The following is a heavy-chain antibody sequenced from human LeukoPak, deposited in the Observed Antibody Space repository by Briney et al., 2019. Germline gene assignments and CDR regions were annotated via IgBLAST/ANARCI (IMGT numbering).Heavy chain of an antibody. CDR2: IYYSGRT. CDR3: ARSDYSNSNFDY. D-gene: IGHD4-11*01. V-gene: IGHV4-59*01. CDR1: GGSISSYF. Sequence: PSGTLSLTCPVSGGSISSYFWSWLRQPPGKGLEWIGYIYYSGRTNYNPALKSRVTISVDTSKNQFSLKLSSVTAADKAVYYCARSDYSNSNFDYWGQGTLVTVSS. J-gene: IGHJ4*02.